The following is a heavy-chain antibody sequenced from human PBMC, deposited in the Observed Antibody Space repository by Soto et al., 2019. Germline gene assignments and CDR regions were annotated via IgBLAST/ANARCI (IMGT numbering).Heavy chain of an antibody. D-gene: IGHD2-8*01. V-gene: IGHV3-33*01. CDR1: GFTFSNYV. Sequence: PGGSLRLSCAASGFTFSNYVMYWVRQAPGEGLEWVAVIWHDGGDKFYADSVKGRFTISRDNSKNTLYLQMNSLRAEDTAVYYCARGRGVKLNVNGYGQWGQGTLVTVSS. J-gene: IGHJ4*02. CDR3: ARGRGVKLNVNGYGQ. CDR2: IWHDGGDK.